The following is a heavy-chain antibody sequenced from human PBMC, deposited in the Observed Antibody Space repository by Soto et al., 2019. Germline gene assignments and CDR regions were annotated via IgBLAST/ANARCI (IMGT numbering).Heavy chain of an antibody. CDR2: IYWDDDK. D-gene: IGHD6-13*01. CDR1: GFSLSTSGVG. J-gene: IGHJ3*02. V-gene: IGHV2-5*02. CDR3: AQGFIAAAGTRAPAFDI. Sequence: SGPTLVKPTQTLTLTCTFSGFSLSTSGVGVGWIRQPPGKALEWLALIYWDDDKRYSPSLKSRLTITKDTSKNQVVLTMTNMDPVDTATYYCAQGFIAAAGTRAPAFDIWGQGTMVTVSS.